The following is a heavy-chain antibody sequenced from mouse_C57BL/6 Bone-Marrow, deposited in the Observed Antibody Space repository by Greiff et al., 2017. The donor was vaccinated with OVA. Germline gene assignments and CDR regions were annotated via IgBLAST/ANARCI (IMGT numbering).Heavy chain of an antibody. CDR2: IYPRSGNT. J-gene: IGHJ2*01. D-gene: IGHD1-1*01. Sequence: VKVVESGAELARPGASVKLSCKASGYTFTSYGISWVKQRTGQGLEWIGEIYPRSGNTYYNEKFKGKATLTADKSSSTAYMELRSLTSEDSAVYFCARRYYGSSNYWGQGTTLTVSS. CDR3: ARRYYGSSNY. V-gene: IGHV1-81*01. CDR1: GYTFTSYG.